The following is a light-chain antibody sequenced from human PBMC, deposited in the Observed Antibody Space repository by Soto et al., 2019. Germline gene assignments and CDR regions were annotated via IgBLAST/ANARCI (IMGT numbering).Light chain of an antibody. CDR1: SRDVGSYNL. CDR2: EVS. CDR3: SSYTTSSTYV. Sequence: SDLTQPPSVYGSPGQWITISFTGTSRDVGSYNLVSWYQLHPGKAPKLMIYEVSNRPSGISNRFSGSKSDNTASLTISGLQAADEADYYCSSYTTSSTYVFGTGTKV. J-gene: IGLJ1*01. V-gene: IGLV2-14*02.